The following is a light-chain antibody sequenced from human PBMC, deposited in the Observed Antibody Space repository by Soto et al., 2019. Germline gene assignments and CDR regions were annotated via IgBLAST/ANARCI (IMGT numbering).Light chain of an antibody. CDR1: RSISSY. V-gene: IGKV1-39*01. CDR3: QQTYRSPT. Sequence: IQMTQSPSSLSASVGDRVTITCRASRSISSYLNWYQQKPGKAPKLLIYAASTLQFGVPSRFSGTGSGTDFTLTISSLRPEDFATYYCQQTYRSPTFGQGTKVDIK. J-gene: IGKJ1*01. CDR2: AAS.